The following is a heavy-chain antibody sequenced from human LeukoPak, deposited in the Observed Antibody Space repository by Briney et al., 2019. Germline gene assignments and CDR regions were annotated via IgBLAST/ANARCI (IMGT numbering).Heavy chain of an antibody. J-gene: IGHJ4*02. CDR1: GFTFSDYS. CDR3: ARDHRYAFDN. V-gene: IGHV3-48*04. Sequence: GGSLRLSCAASGFTFSDYSMNWVRQAPGKGLEWISYVGISSGNTKYADSVKGRFTISGDSAKNSVFLQMNNLRVEDTAVYYCARDHRYAFDNWGQGTLVNVSS. CDR2: VGISSGNT. D-gene: IGHD5-12*01.